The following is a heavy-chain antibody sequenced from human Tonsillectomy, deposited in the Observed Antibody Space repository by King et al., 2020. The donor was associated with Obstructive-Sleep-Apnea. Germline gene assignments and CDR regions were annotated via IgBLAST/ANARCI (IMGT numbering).Heavy chain of an antibody. V-gene: IGHV3-30*02. Sequence: VQLVESGGGVVQPGRSLRLSCAASGFIFSDYGMHWVRQAPGKGLEWVTFIKYDGSNKYYADSVKGRFTISRDNSKNTLYLQMNSLRPEDTAVYYCAKRGYGGNGPDYWGQGTRVTVSS. J-gene: IGHJ4*02. CDR3: AKRGYGGNGPDY. CDR2: IKYDGSNK. CDR1: GFIFSDYG. D-gene: IGHD4-23*01.